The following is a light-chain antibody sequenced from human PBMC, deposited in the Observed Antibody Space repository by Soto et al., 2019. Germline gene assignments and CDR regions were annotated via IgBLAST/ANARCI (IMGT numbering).Light chain of an antibody. Sequence: QSALTQPASVSGSPEQSITISCTGTSSDVGGYNFVSWYQQHTGKAPKLIIYDVSYRPSGVSNRFSGSKSANTASLTISGLQAEDEADYYCSSKTSSSALVVFGGGTKVTVL. V-gene: IGLV2-14*03. CDR3: SSKTSSSALVV. CDR2: DVS. CDR1: SSDVGGYNF. J-gene: IGLJ3*02.